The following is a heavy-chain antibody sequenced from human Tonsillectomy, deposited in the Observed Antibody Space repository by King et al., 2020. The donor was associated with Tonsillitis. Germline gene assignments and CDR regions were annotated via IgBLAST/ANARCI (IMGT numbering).Heavy chain of an antibody. CDR1: GYTFANYG. J-gene: IGHJ4*02. Sequence: QLVQSGAEVKKPGASVKVSCKASGYTFANYGISWVRQAPGQGLEWMGWISGYNGNTNYAQKLQGRVTMTTDTSTSTAYMELRSLRSDDTAVYYCARDTYYYCLGSYAPFDYGGQGTLVTVSS. CDR3: ARDTYYYCLGSYAPFDY. CDR2: ISGYNGNT. V-gene: IGHV1-18*04. D-gene: IGHD3-10*01.